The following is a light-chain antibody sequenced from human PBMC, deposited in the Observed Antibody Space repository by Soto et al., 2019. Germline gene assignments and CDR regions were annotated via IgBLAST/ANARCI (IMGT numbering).Light chain of an antibody. Sequence: DIVLTQSPATLSLSPGERATLSCRASQSVGTSLAWYQQKPGQAPRLLIYEISNRATGVPARFSGSGSGTDFTLTISSLEPEDFAVYYCQQRTNWLITFGQGTRLEIK. J-gene: IGKJ5*01. CDR3: QQRTNWLIT. CDR2: EIS. CDR1: QSVGTS. V-gene: IGKV3-11*01.